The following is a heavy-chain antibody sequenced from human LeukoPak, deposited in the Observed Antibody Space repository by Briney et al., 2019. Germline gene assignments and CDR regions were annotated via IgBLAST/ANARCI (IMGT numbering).Heavy chain of an antibody. Sequence: GGSLRLSCTGSRFTFSNYAMSWVRQAPGKGLEWVSAITGSGDYTDYADSVKGRFTISRDNSRNTAFLQMNSLRAEDTAVYYCARPSQASGSFFESWGQGTLVTVSS. D-gene: IGHD1-26*01. J-gene: IGHJ4*02. V-gene: IGHV3-23*01. CDR1: RFTFSNYA. CDR3: ARPSQASGSFFES. CDR2: ITGSGDYT.